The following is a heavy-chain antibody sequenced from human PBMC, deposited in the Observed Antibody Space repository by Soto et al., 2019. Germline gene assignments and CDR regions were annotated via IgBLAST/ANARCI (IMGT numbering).Heavy chain of an antibody. V-gene: IGHV1-2*02. CDR1: GYSFTGNY. CDR2: INPNSGGT. J-gene: IGHJ4*02. Sequence: QAQLVQSGAEVKKPGASVRVSCKASGYSFTGNYLHWVRQAPGQGPEWMGWINPNSGGTRYVEKFEGRVTMTRDTSISTAYMELSRLKSDDTAVYYCARDSPVSGTLFDYWGQGTLVTVSS. D-gene: IGHD6-13*01. CDR3: ARDSPVSGTLFDY.